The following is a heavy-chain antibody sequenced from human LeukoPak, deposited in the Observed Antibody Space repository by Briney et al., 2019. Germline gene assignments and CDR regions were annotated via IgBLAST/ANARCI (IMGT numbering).Heavy chain of an antibody. CDR3: ARTDNSYYYYMDV. CDR2: IWYDGSNK. CDR1: GFTFSSYG. Sequence: GGSLRLSCAASGFTFSSYGMHWVRQAPGKGLEWVAVIWYDGSNKYYADSVKGRFTISRDNSKSTLYLQMNSLRAEDTAVYYCARTDNSYYYYMDVWGKGTTVTVSS. D-gene: IGHD1-1*01. V-gene: IGHV3-33*01. J-gene: IGHJ6*03.